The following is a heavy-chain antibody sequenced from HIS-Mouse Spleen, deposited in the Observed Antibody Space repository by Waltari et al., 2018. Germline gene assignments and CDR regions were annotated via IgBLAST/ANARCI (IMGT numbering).Heavy chain of an antibody. D-gene: IGHD1-26*01. CDR1: GFTFSSYS. CDR3: ARGASGSYYLVSVSDY. Sequence: EVQLVESGGGWVQPGGSLRLPCAASGFTFSSYSMTWVRQAPGKGLEWVSYISSSSSTIYYADSVKGRFTISRDNAKNSLYLQMNSLRAEDTAVYYCARGASGSYYLVSVSDYWGQGTLVTVSS. J-gene: IGHJ4*02. V-gene: IGHV3-48*01. CDR2: ISSSSSTI.